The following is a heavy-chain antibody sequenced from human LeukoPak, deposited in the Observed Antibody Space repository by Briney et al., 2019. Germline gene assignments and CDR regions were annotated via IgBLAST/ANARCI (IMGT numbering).Heavy chain of an antibody. J-gene: IGHJ4*02. CDR2: ISVSGGST. CDR3: AKDAVRGVIMDYFDY. Sequence: PGGSLRLSCAASGFTFSSYAMNWVRQAPGKGLEWVSAISVSGGSTYYADSVKGRFTISRDNSKNTLHLQMNSLRAEDTAVYYCAKDAVRGVIMDYFDYWGQGTLVTVSS. CDR1: GFTFSSYA. D-gene: IGHD3-10*01. V-gene: IGHV3-23*01.